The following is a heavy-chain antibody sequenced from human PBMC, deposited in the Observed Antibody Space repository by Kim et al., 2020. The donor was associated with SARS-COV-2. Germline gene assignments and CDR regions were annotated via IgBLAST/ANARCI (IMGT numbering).Heavy chain of an antibody. CDR3: TKDITPGGADV. Sequence: GGSLRLSCAVSEFTSDDHAMHWVRQAPGKGLEWVSGLHLRRDGVGYADSVKGRFTISRDNAENFLYLQMNSLRPEDSAFYYCTKDITPGGADVWGQGTTVTVSS. J-gene: IGHJ6*02. CDR2: LHLRRDGV. V-gene: IGHV3-9*02. CDR1: EFTSDDHA. D-gene: IGHD2-15*01.